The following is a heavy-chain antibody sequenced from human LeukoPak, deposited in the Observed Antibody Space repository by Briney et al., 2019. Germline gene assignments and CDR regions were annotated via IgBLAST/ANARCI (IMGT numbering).Heavy chain of an antibody. J-gene: IGHJ4*02. CDR3: AKGNRIAVAGLWLDH. V-gene: IGHV3-23*01. D-gene: IGHD6-19*01. CDR1: GFTFSSYA. CDR2: ISGSGGST. Sequence: GGSLRLSCAASGFTFSSYAMSWVRQAPGKGLEWVSAISGSGGSTYYADSVKGRFTISRDNSKNTLYLQMNSLRAEDTAVYYCAKGNRIAVAGLWLDHWGQGTLVTVSS.